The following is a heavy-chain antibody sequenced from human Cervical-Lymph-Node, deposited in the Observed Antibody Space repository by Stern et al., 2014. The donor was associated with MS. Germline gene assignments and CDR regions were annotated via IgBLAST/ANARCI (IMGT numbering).Heavy chain of an antibody. V-gene: IGHV1-69*01. D-gene: IGHD3-3*01. CDR1: GGTLSNYA. J-gene: IGHJ4*02. Sequence: QVQLVQSGAEVKKPGSSVKVSCKASGGTLSNYAINWVRQAPGQGPEWMGGIIPIFGRTNYAQKFQGRVTITADESANTEYMELSSLRSEDTAVYYCATGVDAAYFFDLWGQGTLVTVS. CDR3: ATGVDAAYFFDL. CDR2: IIPIFGRT.